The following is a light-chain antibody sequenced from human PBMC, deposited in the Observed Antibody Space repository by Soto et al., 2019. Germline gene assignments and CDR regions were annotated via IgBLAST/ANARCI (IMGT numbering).Light chain of an antibody. CDR2: LGS. Sequence: DIVMTQSPLSLPVTPGEPASISCRSSQSLLHSNGYNYLDWYLQKPGQSPQLLIYLGSNRASGVPERFSRSGSGTDFTLKISRVEAEDVGVYYCMQALQTPLTFGGGTKVEIK. CDR3: MQALQTPLT. V-gene: IGKV2-28*01. J-gene: IGKJ4*01. CDR1: QSLLHSNGYNY.